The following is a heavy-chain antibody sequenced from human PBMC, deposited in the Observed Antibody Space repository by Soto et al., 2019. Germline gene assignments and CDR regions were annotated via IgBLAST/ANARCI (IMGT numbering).Heavy chain of an antibody. Sequence: SETLSLTCTVSGSSVSSGSYYWSWLRQPPGKGLEWIGYIYYSGSTNYNPSLKSRVTIAVDTSKNQFSLKLSSVTAADTAVYYCARQHYYHDSSGYYTEYFQHWGQGTLVTVSS. J-gene: IGHJ1*01. V-gene: IGHV4-61*01. CDR3: ARQHYYHDSSGYYTEYFQH. D-gene: IGHD3-22*01. CDR2: IYYSGST. CDR1: GSSVSSGSYY.